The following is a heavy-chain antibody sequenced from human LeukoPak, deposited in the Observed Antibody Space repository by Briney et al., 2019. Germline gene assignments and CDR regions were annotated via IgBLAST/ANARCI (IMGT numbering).Heavy chain of an antibody. V-gene: IGHV3-9*01. CDR1: GIPFQDYA. Sequence: PLRPSSAASGIPFQDYAMHWGRRAPGKGLGGVSGITRSSGSIGYADSVKGRMTISRDNAKNSLYLKMNSLRAEDTSLYYCAKENRTVTTSYYYYGMDVWGQGTTVTVSS. J-gene: IGHJ6*02. CDR2: ITRSSGSI. CDR3: AKENRTVTTSYYYYGMDV. D-gene: IGHD4-17*01.